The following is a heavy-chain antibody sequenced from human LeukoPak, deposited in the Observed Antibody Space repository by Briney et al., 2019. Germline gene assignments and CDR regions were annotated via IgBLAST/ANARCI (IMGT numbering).Heavy chain of an antibody. CDR2: ISNNGNYI. CDR1: GFTFSTYS. CDR3: GRLYCSGDCYAFDY. D-gene: IGHD2-21*02. J-gene: IGHJ4*02. V-gene: IGHV3-21*01. Sequence: PGGSLGLSCAASGFTFSTYSMNWVRQPPGKGLEWVSSISNNGNYIYYADSVKGRFTISSDNAKDSLYLQMNSCRGEDTGVYYWGRLYCSGDCYAFDYWGQGTMVTVSS.